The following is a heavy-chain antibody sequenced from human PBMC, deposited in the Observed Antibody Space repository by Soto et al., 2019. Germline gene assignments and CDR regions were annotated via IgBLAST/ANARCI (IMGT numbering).Heavy chain of an antibody. J-gene: IGHJ6*03. D-gene: IGHD6-6*01. Sequence: PSETLSLTCTVSGGSISSYYWSWIRQPPGKGLEWIGYIYYSGSTNYNPSLKSRVTISVDTSKNQFSLKLSSVTAADTAVYYCARQSLKQLGGETGEYYYYYMDVWGKGTTVTVSS. CDR1: GGSISSYY. CDR2: IYYSGST. CDR3: ARQSLKQLGGETGEYYYYYMDV. V-gene: IGHV4-59*08.